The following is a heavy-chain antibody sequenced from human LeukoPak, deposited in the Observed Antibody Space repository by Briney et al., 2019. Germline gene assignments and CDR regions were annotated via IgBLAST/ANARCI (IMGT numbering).Heavy chain of an antibody. CDR1: GFTFSSYA. Sequence: GGSLRLSCAASGFTFSSYAMTWVRQAPGKGLEGVSSIRGSGDSTYYADSVKGRFTLSRDNSKNTLYLQMNSLRAEDTAVYHCAKGAGTSKIGSFGYWGQGTLVTVSS. J-gene: IGHJ4*02. CDR3: AKGAGTSKIGSFGY. D-gene: IGHD1-7*01. V-gene: IGHV3-23*01. CDR2: IRGSGDST.